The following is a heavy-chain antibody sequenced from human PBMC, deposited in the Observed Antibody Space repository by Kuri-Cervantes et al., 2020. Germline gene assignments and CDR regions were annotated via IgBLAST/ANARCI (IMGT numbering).Heavy chain of an antibody. CDR3: ARGAGYCSSTSCYRSPQNNWNYARKYYFDY. CDR2: IYYSGST. D-gene: IGHD2-2*01. V-gene: IGHV4-30-4*08. Sequence: SETLSLTCTVSGGSISSGDYYWSWIRQPPGKGLEWIGYIYYSGSTYYNPSLKSRVTISVDTSKNQFSLKLSSVTAADTAVYYCARGAGYCSSTSCYRSPQNNWNYARKYYFDYWGQGTLVTVSS. J-gene: IGHJ4*02. CDR1: GGSISSGDYY.